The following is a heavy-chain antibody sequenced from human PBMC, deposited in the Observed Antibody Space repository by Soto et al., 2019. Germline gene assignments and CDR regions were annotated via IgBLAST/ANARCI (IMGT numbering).Heavy chain of an antibody. V-gene: IGHV3-21*01. CDR1: GFTFSSYS. Sequence: GGSLRLSCAASGFTFSSYSMNWVRQAPGKGLEWVSSISSSSSYIYYADSVKGRFTISRDNAKNSLYLQMNSLRAEDTAVYYCAREQAPKIRASYYFDYWGQGTLVTVSS. D-gene: IGHD3-10*01. J-gene: IGHJ4*02. CDR2: ISSSSSYI. CDR3: AREQAPKIRASYYFDY.